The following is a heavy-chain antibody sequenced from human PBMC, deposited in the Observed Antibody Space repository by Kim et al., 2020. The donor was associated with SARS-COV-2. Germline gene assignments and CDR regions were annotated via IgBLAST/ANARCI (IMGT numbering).Heavy chain of an antibody. CDR1: GYTFTSYA. V-gene: IGHV7-4-1*02. CDR3: ARALEDCSGGSCYPWDYYYYGMDV. CDR2: INTNTGNP. J-gene: IGHJ6*02. Sequence: ASVKVSCKASGYTFTSYAMNWVRQAPGQGLEWMGWINTNTGNPTYAQGFTGRFVFSLDTSVSTAYLQISSLKAEDTAVYYCARALEDCSGGSCYPWDYYYYGMDVWGQGTTVTVSS. D-gene: IGHD2-15*01.